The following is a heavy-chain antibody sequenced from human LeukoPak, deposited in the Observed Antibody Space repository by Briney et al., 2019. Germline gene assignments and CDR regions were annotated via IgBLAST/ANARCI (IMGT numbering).Heavy chain of an antibody. CDR3: AELGITMIGGV. CDR1: GFTFSSYE. Sequence: GGSLRLSCAASGFTFSSYEMSWVRQAPGKGLEWVSCISSSGSTIYYADSVKGRFTISRDNAKNSLYLQMNSLRAEDTAVYYCAELGITMIGGVWGKGATVTISS. D-gene: IGHD3-10*02. J-gene: IGHJ6*04. CDR2: ISSSGSTI. V-gene: IGHV3-48*03.